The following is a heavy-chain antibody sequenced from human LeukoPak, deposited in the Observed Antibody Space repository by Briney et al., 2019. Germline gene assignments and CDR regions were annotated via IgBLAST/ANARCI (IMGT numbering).Heavy chain of an antibody. D-gene: IGHD5-18*01. V-gene: IGHV4-61*01. Sequence: SETLSLTCTVSGGSVSNSLYYWSWIRQPPGKGLEWIVYIYYNGDTNYNPSLKSRVIISIDTSSNQFSLRLNSMTAADTAVYYCARVLRAASWRSYDYWGQGSLVTVSS. CDR1: GGSVSNSLYY. CDR2: IYYNGDT. J-gene: IGHJ4*02. CDR3: ARVLRAASWRSYDY.